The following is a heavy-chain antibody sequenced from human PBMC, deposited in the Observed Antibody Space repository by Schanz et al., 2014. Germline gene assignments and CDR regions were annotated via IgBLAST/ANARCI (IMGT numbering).Heavy chain of an antibody. J-gene: IGHJ4*02. D-gene: IGHD3-22*01. CDR2: ISGSGGST. CDR3: AKDPSHGDYDYYFDY. CDR1: GFTFTTHS. V-gene: IGHV3-23*04. Sequence: EGQLAESGGGLVQPGGSLRLSCAVSGFTFTTHSMTWVRQAPGKGLEWVSGISGSGGSTYYADSVKGRFTISRDNSKTTLSLQMNSLRAEDTAVYYCAKDPSHGDYDYYFDYWGQGTLVTVSS.